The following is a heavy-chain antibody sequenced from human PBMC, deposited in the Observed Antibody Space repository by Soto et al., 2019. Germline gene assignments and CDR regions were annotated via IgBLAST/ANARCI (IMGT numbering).Heavy chain of an antibody. CDR3: ARDLSLYYDFWSGFGSTN. Sequence: ASVKVSCKASGYTFTSYGISWVRQAPGQGLEWMGWISAYNGNTNYAQKLQGRVTMTTDTSTSTAYMELRSLRSDDTAVYYCARDLSLYYDFWSGFGSTNWGQGTLVTVSS. V-gene: IGHV1-18*01. CDR2: ISAYNGNT. CDR1: GYTFTSYG. J-gene: IGHJ4*02. D-gene: IGHD3-3*01.